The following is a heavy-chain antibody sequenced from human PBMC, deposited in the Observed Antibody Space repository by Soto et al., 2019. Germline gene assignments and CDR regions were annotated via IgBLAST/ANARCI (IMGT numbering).Heavy chain of an antibody. J-gene: IGHJ6*02. CDR1: GYTFTTSG. D-gene: IGHD1-26*01. CDR2: ISTYNGDT. Sequence: QVQLVQSGPEVKKPGASVKVSCEASGYTFTTSGISWVRQAPGQGLEWRGWISTYNGDTNSAQKVQGRVTMTADTSTGTVYMELMSLKSDDTAVYYCARQGSWPYYYYGLDVWGQGTTVTVSS. V-gene: IGHV1-18*01. CDR3: ARQGSWPYYYYGLDV.